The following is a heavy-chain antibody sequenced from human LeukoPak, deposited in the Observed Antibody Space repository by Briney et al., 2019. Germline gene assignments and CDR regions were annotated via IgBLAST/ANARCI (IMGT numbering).Heavy chain of an antibody. CDR2: FDPEDGET. V-gene: IGHV1-24*01. Sequence: ASVKVSCKVSGYTLTELSMHWVRQAPGKGLEWMGGFDPEDGETIYAQKFQGRVTMTEDTSTDTAYMELSSLRSEDTAVYYCATDRDYYGSGSYYRGPGKFDYWGQGTPVTVSS. CDR3: ATDRDYYGSGSYYRGPGKFDY. CDR1: GYTLTELS. J-gene: IGHJ4*02. D-gene: IGHD3-10*01.